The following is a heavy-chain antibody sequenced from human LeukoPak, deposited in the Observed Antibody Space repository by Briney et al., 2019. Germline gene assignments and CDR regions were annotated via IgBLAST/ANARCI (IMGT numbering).Heavy chain of an antibody. J-gene: IGHJ4*02. CDR1: GFSFSNYA. CDR3: ARDQMAGPSFDY. V-gene: IGHV3-30*04. D-gene: IGHD6-19*01. CDR2: ISYHGRNK. Sequence: GGSLRLSCAASGFSFSNYAMPWVRQAPGKGLEWVAVISYHGRNKYFADSVKGRFTISRDNSKNTLYLQVNSLRAEDTAVYYCARDQMAGPSFDYWGQGTLVTVSS.